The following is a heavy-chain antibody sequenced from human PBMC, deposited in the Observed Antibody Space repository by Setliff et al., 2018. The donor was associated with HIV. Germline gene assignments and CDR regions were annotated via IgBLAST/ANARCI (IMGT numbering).Heavy chain of an antibody. CDR1: GGSISSSSYY. Sequence: PSETLSLTCTVSGGSISSSSYYWGWVRQPPGKGLEWIGSIYYSGSTYYNPSLNSRVAFSVDTSKNQFSLKLYSVTVADTAFYYCARADSSSWFFATFDIWGQGTMVTVSS. V-gene: IGHV4-39*07. CDR2: IYYSGST. J-gene: IGHJ3*02. D-gene: IGHD6-13*01. CDR3: ARADSSSWFFATFDI.